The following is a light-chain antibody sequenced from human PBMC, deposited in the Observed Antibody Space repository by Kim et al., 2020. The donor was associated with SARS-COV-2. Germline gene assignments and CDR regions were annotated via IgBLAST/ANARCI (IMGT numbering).Light chain of an antibody. CDR2: EDN. Sequence: GMTVIIPCTRSSGSIASNYVQWYQQRPGSAPTTVIYEDNQRPSGVPDRFSGSIDSSSNSASLTISGLKTEDEADYYCQSYDTSNLVFGGGTQLTVL. V-gene: IGLV6-57*03. CDR1: SGSIASNY. CDR3: QSYDTSNLV. J-gene: IGLJ2*01.